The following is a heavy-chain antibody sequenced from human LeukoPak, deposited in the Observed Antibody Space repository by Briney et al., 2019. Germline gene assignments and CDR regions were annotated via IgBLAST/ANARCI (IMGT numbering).Heavy chain of an antibody. Sequence: SETLSLTCTASGGSISSYYWSWIRQPPGKGLEWIGYIYYSGSTNYNPSLKSRVTISVDTSKNQFSLKLSSVTAADTAVYYCARGRAVAGSDYWGQGTLVTVSS. D-gene: IGHD6-19*01. CDR2: IYYSGST. V-gene: IGHV4-59*08. J-gene: IGHJ4*02. CDR1: GGSISSYY. CDR3: ARGRAVAGSDY.